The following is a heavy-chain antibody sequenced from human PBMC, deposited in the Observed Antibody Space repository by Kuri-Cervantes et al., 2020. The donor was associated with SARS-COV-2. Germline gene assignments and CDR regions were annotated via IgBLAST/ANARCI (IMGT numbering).Heavy chain of an antibody. J-gene: IGHJ6*03. CDR3: ARLGGYYYYYMDV. V-gene: IGHV5-51*01. D-gene: IGHD3-16*01. CDR1: GYSFTSYW. CDR2: IYPGDSDT. Sequence: GGSLRLSCKGSGYSFTSYWIGWVRQMPGKGLERMGIIYPGDSDTRYSPSFQGQVTISADKSISTAYLQWSSLKASDTAMYYCARLGGYYYYYMDVWGKGTTVTVSS.